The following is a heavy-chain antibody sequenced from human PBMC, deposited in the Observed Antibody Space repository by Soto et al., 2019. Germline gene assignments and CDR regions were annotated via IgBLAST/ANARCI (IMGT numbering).Heavy chain of an antibody. Sequence: APVKVYCKASRYSFTTYAIHWVRQAPGQRLEWMGWINAGNGNTKYSEKFQGRVTITRDTSANTAYMELSSLRSEDTSVYYCARDPGTGAALRAYHFDYWGQGTLVTVSS. CDR1: RYSFTTYA. CDR3: ARDPGTGAALRAYHFDY. J-gene: IGHJ4*02. CDR2: INAGNGNT. D-gene: IGHD1-1*01. V-gene: IGHV1-3*01.